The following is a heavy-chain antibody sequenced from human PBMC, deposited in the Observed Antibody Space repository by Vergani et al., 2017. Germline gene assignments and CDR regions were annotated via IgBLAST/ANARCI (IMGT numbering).Heavy chain of an antibody. Sequence: EVQLVESGGGIVKPGGSLNLPCVASGSGLRKAGLNWFRRTPGRDLNWVGVIKSTFDGGTTDYAAPVKGRFTISRDDSKNTLFLQMNGLKTEDIGVYYCTTDPRYCGDGSCYWLRDHHYYGMDVWGQGTTVTVSS. V-gene: IGHV3-15*07. J-gene: IGHJ6*02. CDR1: GSGLRKAG. D-gene: IGHD2-21*01. CDR3: TTDPRYCGDGSCYWLRDHHYYGMDV. CDR2: IKSTFDGGTT.